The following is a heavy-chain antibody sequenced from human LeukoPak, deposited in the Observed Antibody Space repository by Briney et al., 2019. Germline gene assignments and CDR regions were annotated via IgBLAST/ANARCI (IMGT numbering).Heavy chain of an antibody. Sequence: GGSLRLSCATSGFTFSNAWMNWVRQAPGKGLEWVGRIRSNSDGGTIDYAAPVKGRFALSRDDSKNTLYLQMNSLKTEDTAVYYCTTASTSCYLWGQGTLVTVSS. CDR2: IRSNSDGGTI. D-gene: IGHD2-2*01. CDR1: GFTFSNAW. CDR3: TTASTSCYL. J-gene: IGHJ4*02. V-gene: IGHV3-15*07.